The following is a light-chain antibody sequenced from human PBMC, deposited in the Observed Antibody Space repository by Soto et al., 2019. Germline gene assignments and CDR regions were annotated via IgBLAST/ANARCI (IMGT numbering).Light chain of an antibody. CDR2: KAS. CDR3: QQYNSYSPYT. V-gene: IGKV1-5*03. J-gene: IGKJ2*01. CDR1: QSISTY. Sequence: DIQMTQSPSTLSASVGDRVTITCRASQSISTYLAWYQQKPGNAPKLLIYKASNLQSGVPSRFSGSGSGTEFTLTISSPQPDDFATYYCQQYNSYSPYTFGQGTNLESK.